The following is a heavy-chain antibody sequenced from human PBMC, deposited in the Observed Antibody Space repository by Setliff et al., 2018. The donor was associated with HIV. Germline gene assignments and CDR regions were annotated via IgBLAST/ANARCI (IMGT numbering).Heavy chain of an antibody. CDR3: EHSGRELRGPYFDY. V-gene: IGHV2-5*01. CDR2: LYWNDDK. CDR1: GFSLSTSGVG. J-gene: IGHJ4*02. D-gene: IGHD1-7*01. Sequence: SGPTLVNPTQTPTLTCDFSGFSLSTSGVGVGWIRQPPGKALEWVALLYWNDDKRYSPSLRNRLTITRDTSKKRIVLTVASLNRADSATYYCEHSGRELRGPYFDYWGQGIPVTVSS.